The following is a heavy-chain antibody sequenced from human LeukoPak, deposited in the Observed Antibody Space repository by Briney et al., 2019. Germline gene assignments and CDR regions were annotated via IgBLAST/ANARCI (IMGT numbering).Heavy chain of an antibody. CDR2: ISAYNGNT. J-gene: IGHJ4*02. CDR1: GYTFTSYG. CDR3: ARFRVFGIQLWSRTFDY. V-gene: IGHV1-18*01. Sequence: GASVKVSCKASGYTFTSYGISWVRQAPGQGLEWMGWISAYNGNTNYAQKLQGRVTMTTDTSTSTAYMELRSLRSDDTAVYYCARFRVFGIQLWSRTFDYWGQGTLVTVSS. D-gene: IGHD5-18*01.